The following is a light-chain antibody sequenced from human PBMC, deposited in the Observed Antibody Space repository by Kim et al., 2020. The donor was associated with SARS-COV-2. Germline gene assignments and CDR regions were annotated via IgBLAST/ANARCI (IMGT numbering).Light chain of an antibody. Sequence: SYELTQPPSVSVSPGQTASITCSGDHLGDKYACWYQQKPGQSPVLVIYQDSKRPSGIPERFSGSNSGYTATLTIRGTQAMDEADYYCQAWDRSTWVFGGG. V-gene: IGLV3-1*01. J-gene: IGLJ3*02. CDR3: QAWDRSTWV. CDR2: QDS. CDR1: HLGDKY.